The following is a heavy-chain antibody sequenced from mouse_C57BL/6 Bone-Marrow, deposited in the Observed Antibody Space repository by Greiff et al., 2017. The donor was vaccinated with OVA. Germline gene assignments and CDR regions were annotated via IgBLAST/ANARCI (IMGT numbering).Heavy chain of an antibody. Sequence: QVQLQQSGAELARPGASVKLSCKASGYTFTSYGISWVKQRTGQGLEWIGEIYPRSGNTYYNEKFKGKATLTADESSSTAYMELRSLTSEDSAVYVCAGVYYGSSPYWYFDVWGTGTTVTVSS. V-gene: IGHV1-81*01. CDR1: GYTFTSYG. CDR3: AGVYYGSSPYWYFDV. J-gene: IGHJ1*03. CDR2: IYPRSGNT. D-gene: IGHD1-1*01.